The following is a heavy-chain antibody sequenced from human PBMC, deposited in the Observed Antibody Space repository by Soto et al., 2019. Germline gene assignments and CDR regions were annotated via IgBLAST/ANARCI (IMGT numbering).Heavy chain of an antibody. Sequence: SETLSLTYAVYGGYFSGYYWRWIRQPPGKGLEWIGEMNHSGSNNYNQSLKRRVTISVDTSKTQFPLKLSSVTAADTAVYYCARGGINCSSTSCYYNWFDPWGQGTLVTVSS. CDR1: GGYFSGYY. V-gene: IGHV4-34*01. J-gene: IGHJ5*02. CDR3: ARGGINCSSTSCYYNWFDP. CDR2: MNHSGSN. D-gene: IGHD2-2*01.